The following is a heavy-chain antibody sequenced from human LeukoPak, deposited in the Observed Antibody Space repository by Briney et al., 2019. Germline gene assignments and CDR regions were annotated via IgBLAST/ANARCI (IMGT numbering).Heavy chain of an antibody. J-gene: IGHJ3*02. CDR3: ARHQGRKWLLLRSAGDAFDI. V-gene: IGHV1-2*02. CDR2: INPNSGGT. CDR1: GYTFTGYY. Sequence: ASVKVSCKASGYTFTGYYMHWVRQAPGQGLEWMGWINPNSGGTNYAQKFQGRVSMTRDTSISTAYMELSRLRSDDTAVYYCARHQGRKWLLLRSAGDAFDIWGQGTMVTVSS. D-gene: IGHD3-22*01.